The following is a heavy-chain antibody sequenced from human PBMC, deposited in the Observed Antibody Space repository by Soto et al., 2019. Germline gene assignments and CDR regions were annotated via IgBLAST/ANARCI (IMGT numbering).Heavy chain of an antibody. CDR3: ARDFVDVRIRYGMDV. D-gene: IGHD2-21*01. Sequence: EVQLVESGGGLVQPGGSLRLSCAASGFTFSSYEMNGVRQATGKGREWVSYISSSGSTIYYADSVNGRFTISRDNAKNSLYLQMNSLRAEETAVYYCARDFVDVRIRYGMDVWGQGTTVTVSS. CDR1: GFTFSSYE. CDR2: ISSSGSTI. V-gene: IGHV3-48*03. J-gene: IGHJ6*02.